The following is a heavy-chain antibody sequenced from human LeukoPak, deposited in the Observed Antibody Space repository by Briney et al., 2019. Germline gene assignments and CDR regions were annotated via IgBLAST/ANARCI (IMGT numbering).Heavy chain of an antibody. CDR1: GFTFSSYG. D-gene: IGHD3-16*01. V-gene: IGHV3-23*01. Sequence: GGSLRLSCAASGFTFSSYGMSWVRQAPGKGLEWVSVISGSGDGTYYADSVKGRFTISRDNAKNSLYLQMSNLRAEDTAVYFCARGGGLDVWGQGATVTVSS. CDR2: ISGSGDGT. J-gene: IGHJ6*02. CDR3: ARGGGLDV.